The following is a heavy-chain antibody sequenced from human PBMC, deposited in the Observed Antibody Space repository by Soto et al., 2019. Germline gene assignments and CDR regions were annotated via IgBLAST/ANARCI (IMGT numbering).Heavy chain of an antibody. V-gene: IGHV1-3*01. D-gene: IGHD2-21*02. J-gene: IGHJ5*02. CDR3: ARDLGGLAYCGSDCYLP. Sequence: ASVKVSCKASGYTFTSYAMHWVRQAPGQRLEWMGWINAGNGNTKYSQKFQGRVTITRDTSASTAYMELSSLRSEDTAVYYCARDLGGLAYCGSDCYLPWGQGTLVTVSS. CDR1: GYTFTSYA. CDR2: INAGNGNT.